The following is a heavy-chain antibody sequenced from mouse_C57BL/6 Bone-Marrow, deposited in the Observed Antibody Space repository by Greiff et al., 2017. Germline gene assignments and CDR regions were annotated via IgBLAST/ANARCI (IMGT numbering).Heavy chain of an antibody. CDR2: IWWDDDK. V-gene: IGHV8-8*01. CDR1: GFSLSTFGMG. D-gene: IGHD2-4*01. J-gene: IGHJ1*03. CDR3: ARIEGYDYDYWYFDV. Sequence: QVTLKVSGPGILQPSQTLSLTCSFSGFSLSTFGMGVGWIRQPSGKGLEWLAHIWWDDDKYYNPALKSRLTISKYTSKNQVVLKIANVDTADTATYYCARIEGYDYDYWYFDVWGTGTTVTVSS.